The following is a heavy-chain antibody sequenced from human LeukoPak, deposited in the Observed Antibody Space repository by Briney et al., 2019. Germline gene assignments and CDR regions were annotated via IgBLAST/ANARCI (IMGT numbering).Heavy chain of an antibody. Sequence: ASVKVSCKASGYTFTGYYMHWVRQAPGQGLEWMGWINPNSGGTNYAQKLQGRVTMTTDTSTSTAYMELRSLRSDDTAVYYCARAVPATMGFDYWGQGTLVTVSS. J-gene: IGHJ4*02. CDR3: ARAVPATMGFDY. CDR2: INPNSGGT. CDR1: GYTFTGYY. V-gene: IGHV1-2*02. D-gene: IGHD2-2*01.